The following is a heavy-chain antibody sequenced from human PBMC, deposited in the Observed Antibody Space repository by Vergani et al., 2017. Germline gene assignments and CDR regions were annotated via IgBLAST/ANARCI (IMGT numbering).Heavy chain of an antibody. CDR3: ATPAPTRFLWFGELSPDYYDGMDV. V-gene: IGHV1-2*02. D-gene: IGHD3-10*01. CDR2: INPNSGGT. J-gene: IGHJ6*02. CDR1: GYTFTGYY. Sequence: QVQLVQSGAEVKKPGASVKVSCKASGYTFTGYYMHWVRQAPGQGLEWMGWINPNSGGTNYAQKFQGRVTMTRDTSISTAYMELSRLRSDDTAVYYCATPAPTRFLWFGELSPDYYDGMDVWGQGTTVTVSS.